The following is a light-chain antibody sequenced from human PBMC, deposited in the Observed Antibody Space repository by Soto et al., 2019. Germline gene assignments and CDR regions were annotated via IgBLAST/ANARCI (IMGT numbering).Light chain of an antibody. CDR1: SGHNSYA. Sequence: QPVLTQSPSASASLGASVKLTCTLSSGHNSYAIAWHQQQPEKGPRYLMKLNSDGRHSKGDGIPDRFSGSSSGAERYLTISSLQSEDEADYYCQTGGTGVVFGGGTKLTVL. CDR2: LNSDGRH. J-gene: IGLJ2*01. CDR3: QTGGTGVV. V-gene: IGLV4-69*01.